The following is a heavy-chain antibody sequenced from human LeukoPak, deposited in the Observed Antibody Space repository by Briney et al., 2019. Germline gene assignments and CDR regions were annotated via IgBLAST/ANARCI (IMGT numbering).Heavy chain of an antibody. CDR2: IKPDGSET. D-gene: IGHD2-2*01. CDR3: LASADVG. Sequence: GGSLRLSCATSGFTFSRYWMNWVRQAPGRGLEWAANIKPDGSETYYVDSVKGRFTISRDNAKDSLYLQMNTLRVDDTAIYYCLASADVGWGQGTLVTVSS. CDR1: GFTFSRYW. J-gene: IGHJ4*02. V-gene: IGHV3-7*01.